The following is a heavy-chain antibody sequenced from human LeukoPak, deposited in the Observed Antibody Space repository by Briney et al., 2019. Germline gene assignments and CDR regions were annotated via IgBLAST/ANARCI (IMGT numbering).Heavy chain of an antibody. CDR1: GGSFSGYY. CDR2: INHSGST. V-gene: IGHV4-34*01. Sequence: SETLALTCAVYGGSFSGYYWSWIRQPPGKGLEWIGEINHSGSTNYNPSLKSRVTISVDTSKNQFSLKLSSVTAADTAVYYCARGVGPTFWGQGTLVTVSS. D-gene: IGHD3-16*01. CDR3: ARGVGPTF. J-gene: IGHJ4*02.